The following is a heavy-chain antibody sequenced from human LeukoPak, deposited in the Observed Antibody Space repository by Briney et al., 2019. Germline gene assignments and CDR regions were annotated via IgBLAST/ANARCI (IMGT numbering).Heavy chain of an antibody. CDR1: GGSISSYY. J-gene: IGHJ1*01. Sequence: SETLSLTCTVSGGSISSYYWSWIRQPPGKGLEWIGYIYYSGSTNYNPSLKSRVTISVDTSKNQFSLKLSSVTAADTAVYYCARGVTGGWYGDFQHWGQGTLVTVSS. D-gene: IGHD6-19*01. V-gene: IGHV4-59*01. CDR3: ARGVTGGWYGDFQH. CDR2: IYYSGST.